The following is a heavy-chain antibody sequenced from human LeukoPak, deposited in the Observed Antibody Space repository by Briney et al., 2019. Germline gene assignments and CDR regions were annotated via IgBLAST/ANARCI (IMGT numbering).Heavy chain of an antibody. Sequence: ASVKVSCKASGYTFTSYDINWVRQATGQGLEWMGWMNPNSGITGYAQKFQGRVTMTRNTSISTAYMELSSLRSEDTAVYYCARGLRYYDYVPYWGQGTLVTVSS. J-gene: IGHJ4*02. CDR2: MNPNSGIT. D-gene: IGHD3-16*01. CDR1: GYTFTSYD. V-gene: IGHV1-8*01. CDR3: ARGLRYYDYVPY.